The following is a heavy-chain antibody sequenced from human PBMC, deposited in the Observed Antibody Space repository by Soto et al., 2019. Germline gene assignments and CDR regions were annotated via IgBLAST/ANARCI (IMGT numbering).Heavy chain of an antibody. Sequence: EVQLVESGGGVVQPGGSLRLSCAASGFTFIGYWMHWVRQGPGKGLVWVARINNDGIDTTYADSVKGRFTISRDNTKNMVYLEMNSLGADDTAVYYCARDGSMVRERWFDPWGQGTLVTVSS. CDR1: GFTFIGYW. J-gene: IGHJ5*02. D-gene: IGHD3-10*01. CDR2: INNDGIDT. V-gene: IGHV3-74*03. CDR3: ARDGSMVRERWFDP.